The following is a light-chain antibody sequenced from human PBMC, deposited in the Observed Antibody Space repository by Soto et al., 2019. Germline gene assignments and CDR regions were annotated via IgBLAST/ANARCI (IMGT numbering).Light chain of an antibody. CDR1: QSLLHSNGYNY. J-gene: IGKJ1*01. Sequence: DIVMTQSPLSLSVTPGEPASISCRSSQSLLHSNGYNYLDWYLQKPGQSPQLLIYFVSNLASGVPDRFSGSGSGTDFTLKISRVEPEDVGVYYCMQALQTRTFGQGTKVDSK. CDR2: FVS. V-gene: IGKV2-28*01. CDR3: MQALQTRT.